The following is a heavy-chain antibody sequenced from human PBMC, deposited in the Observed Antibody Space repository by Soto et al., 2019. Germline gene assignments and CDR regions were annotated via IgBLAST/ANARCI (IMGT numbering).Heavy chain of an antibody. Sequence: QVQLQESGPGLVKPSETLSLTCTVSGGSISNYYWNWIRQPAGKGLEWIGRIYTSGSTSYNPSLKRRVTMSVDTSKNQFSLKLNSVTAADTAVYYCARAPAYSTSWLDYWGQGILVTVSS. D-gene: IGHD6-13*01. J-gene: IGHJ4*02. CDR1: GGSISNYY. CDR3: ARAPAYSTSWLDY. V-gene: IGHV4-4*07. CDR2: IYTSGST.